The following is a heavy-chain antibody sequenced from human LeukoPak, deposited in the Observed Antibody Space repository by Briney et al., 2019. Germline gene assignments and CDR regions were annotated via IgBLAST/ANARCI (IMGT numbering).Heavy chain of an antibody. J-gene: IGHJ4*02. CDR3: ARLSYYYDSSAYYGLYYFDF. Sequence: PSETLSLTCTVSGGSISTGSYYWGWIRQPPGKGLEWIGSISYSGSTYYNPSLKSRVPISVDTSKNQFSLKLSSVTAADTAVYYCARLSYYYDSSAYYGLYYFDFWGQGTLVTVSS. D-gene: IGHD3-22*01. CDR1: GGSISTGSYY. V-gene: IGHV4-39*01. CDR2: ISYSGST.